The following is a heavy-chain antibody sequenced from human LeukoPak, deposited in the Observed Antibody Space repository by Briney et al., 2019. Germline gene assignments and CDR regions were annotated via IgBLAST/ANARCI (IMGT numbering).Heavy chain of an antibody. D-gene: IGHD6-19*01. CDR2: INPNSGGT. CDR3: AVAVAGVFDY. CDR1: GYTFTGYY. J-gene: IGHJ4*02. V-gene: IGHV1-2*02. Sequence: ASVKLSCKASGYTFTGYYMHWMRQAPGQGLEWMGWINPNSGGTNYAQKFQGRVTMTRDTSISTAYMELSRLRSDDTAVYYCAVAVAGVFDYWGQGTLVTVSS.